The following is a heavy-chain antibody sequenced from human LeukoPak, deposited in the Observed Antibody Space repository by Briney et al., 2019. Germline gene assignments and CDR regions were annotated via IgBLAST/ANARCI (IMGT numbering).Heavy chain of an antibody. J-gene: IGHJ6*03. D-gene: IGHD2-2*01. CDR1: GYTFTSYD. CDR3: ARGRSAIYCSSTSCSQAIYYMDV. V-gene: IGHV1-8*01. Sequence: ASVKVSCKASGYTFTSYDINWVRQATGQGLEWMGWMNPNSGNTGYAQKFQGRVTMTRNTSISTAYMELSSLRSEDTAVYYCARGRSAIYCSSTSCSQAIYYMDVWGKGTTVTISS. CDR2: MNPNSGNT.